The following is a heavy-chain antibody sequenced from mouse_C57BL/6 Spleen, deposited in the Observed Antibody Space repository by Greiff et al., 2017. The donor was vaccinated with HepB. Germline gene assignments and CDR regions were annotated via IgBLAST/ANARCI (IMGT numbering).Heavy chain of an antibody. V-gene: IGHV1-54*01. CDR3: AREGGNYEFAY. CDR1: GYAFTNYL. CDR2: INPGSGGT. J-gene: IGHJ3*01. D-gene: IGHD2-1*01. Sequence: QLQQSGAELVRPGTSVKVSCKASGYAFTNYLIEWVKQRPGQGLEWIGVINPGSGGTNYNEKFKGKATLTADKSSSTAYMQLSSLTSEDSAVYFCAREGGNYEFAYWGQGTLVTVSA.